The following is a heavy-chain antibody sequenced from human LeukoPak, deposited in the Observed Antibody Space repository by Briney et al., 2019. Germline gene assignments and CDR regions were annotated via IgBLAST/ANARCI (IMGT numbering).Heavy chain of an antibody. CDR2: IYPGDSDT. CDR1: GYSFTSYW. D-gene: IGHD3-22*01. Sequence: GESLKISCKGSGYSFTSYWIGWVRPMPGKGLEWMGIIYPGDSDTRYSPSFQGQVTISADKSISTAYLPWSSLKASDTAMYYCARLGSGYYYLLERPIDYWGQGTLVTVSS. J-gene: IGHJ4*02. V-gene: IGHV5-51*01. CDR3: ARLGSGYYYLLERPIDY.